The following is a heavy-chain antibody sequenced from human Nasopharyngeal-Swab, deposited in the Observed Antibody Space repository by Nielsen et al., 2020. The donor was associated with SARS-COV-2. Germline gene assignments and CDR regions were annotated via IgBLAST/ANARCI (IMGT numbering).Heavy chain of an antibody. D-gene: IGHD1-26*01. V-gene: IGHV4-4*02. Sequence: SETLSLTCAVSGGSISSSNWWSWVRQPPGKGLEWIGEIYHSGSTNHNPSLKSRVTISVDESKNQFSLKLSSVTAADTAAYFCARDVVGATTTDAFDIWGQGTMVTVSS. J-gene: IGHJ3*02. CDR1: GGSISSSNW. CDR3: ARDVVGATTTDAFDI. CDR2: IYHSGST.